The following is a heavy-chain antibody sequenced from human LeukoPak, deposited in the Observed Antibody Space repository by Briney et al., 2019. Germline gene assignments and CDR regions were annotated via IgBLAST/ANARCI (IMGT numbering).Heavy chain of an antibody. J-gene: IGHJ4*02. Sequence: GGSLRLSCAASGFTFSSYAMSWVRQAPGKGLEWVSAISGSGGSTYYADSVKGRFTISRDNSKNTPYLQMNSLRAEDTAVYYCAKEHYYDSSGYYYPFDYWGQGTLVTVSS. CDR1: GFTFSSYA. CDR2: ISGSGGST. CDR3: AKEHYYDSSGYYYPFDY. D-gene: IGHD3-22*01. V-gene: IGHV3-23*01.